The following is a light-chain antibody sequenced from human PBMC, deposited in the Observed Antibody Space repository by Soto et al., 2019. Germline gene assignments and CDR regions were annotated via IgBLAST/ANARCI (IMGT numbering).Light chain of an antibody. Sequence: SSELTQPPSVSVSPGQTASITCSGDKLGDKYACWYQQKPGQSPVLVIYQDSKRPSGIPERFSGYNSGTTATPTISGTQAMDEADYYCQAWDSRTYVFGAGTKLTVL. CDR2: QDS. V-gene: IGLV3-1*01. CDR1: KLGDKY. CDR3: QAWDSRTYV. J-gene: IGLJ2*01.